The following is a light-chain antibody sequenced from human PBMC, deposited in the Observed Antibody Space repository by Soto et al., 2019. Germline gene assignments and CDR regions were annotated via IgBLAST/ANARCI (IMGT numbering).Light chain of an antibody. CDR1: SSDVGIYNL. CDR3: CSYAGSSTWV. Sequence: QSALTQPASVSGSPGQSTTISCTGTSSDVGIYNLVSWYQFHPGKAPKLMIYEGSKRPSGVSNRFSGSKSGNTASLTISGLQAEDEAEYYCCSYAGSSTWVFGGGTKVTVL. CDR2: EGS. J-gene: IGLJ3*02. V-gene: IGLV2-23*01.